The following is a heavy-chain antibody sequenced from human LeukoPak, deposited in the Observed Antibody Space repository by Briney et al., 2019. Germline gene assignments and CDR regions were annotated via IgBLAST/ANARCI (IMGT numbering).Heavy chain of an antibody. Sequence: GGSLRLSCAASGFTFSTYSMNWVRQAPGKGLEWVSTITGSGDTTYYADSVKGRFTISRDNSKNTLYLQMNSLRAEDTALYYCAKDRARTRAFDIWGQGTMVTVSS. CDR1: GFTFSTYS. CDR3: AKDRARTRAFDI. J-gene: IGHJ3*02. V-gene: IGHV3-23*01. CDR2: ITGSGDTT. D-gene: IGHD3-10*01.